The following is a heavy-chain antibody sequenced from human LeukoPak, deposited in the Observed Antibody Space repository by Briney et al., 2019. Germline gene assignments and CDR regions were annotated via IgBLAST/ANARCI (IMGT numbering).Heavy chain of an antibody. CDR2: IYHSGST. Sequence: SETLSLTCTVSGGSISSGGYYWSWIRQPPGKGLEWIGYIYHSGSTYYNPSLKSRVTISVDRSKNQFSLKLSSVTAADTAVYYCARAAYSSSWYAYWGQGTLDTVSS. J-gene: IGHJ4*02. CDR1: GGSISSGGYY. D-gene: IGHD6-13*01. CDR3: ARAAYSSSWYAY. V-gene: IGHV4-30-2*01.